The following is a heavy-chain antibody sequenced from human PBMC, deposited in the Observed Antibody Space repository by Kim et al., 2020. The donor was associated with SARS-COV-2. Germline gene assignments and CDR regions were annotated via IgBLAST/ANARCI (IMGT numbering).Heavy chain of an antibody. CDR1: GFTFSSYA. Sequence: GSLRLSCAASGFTFSSYAMSWVRQAPGKGLEWVSAISGSGGSTYYADSVKGRFTISRDNSKNTLYLQMNSLRAEDTAVYYCATCPIVVVPAATDYYYYYGMDVWGQGTTVTVSS. CDR2: ISGSGGST. CDR3: ATCPIVVVPAATDYYYYYGMDV. J-gene: IGHJ6*02. V-gene: IGHV3-23*01. D-gene: IGHD2-2*01.